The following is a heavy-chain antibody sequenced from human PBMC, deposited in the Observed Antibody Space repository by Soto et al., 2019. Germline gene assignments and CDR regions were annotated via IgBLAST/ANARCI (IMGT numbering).Heavy chain of an antibody. V-gene: IGHV3-48*01. J-gene: IGHJ6*03. CDR1: GFTFSSYS. CDR3: ARDRSTDPYYYYYYMDV. Sequence: EVQLVESGGGLVQPGGSLRLSCAASGFTFSSYSMNWVHQAPGKGLEWVSYISSSSSTIYYADSVKGRFTISRDNAKNSLYLQMNSLRAEDTAVYYCARDRSTDPYYYYYYMDVWGKGTTVTVSS. CDR2: ISSSSSTI.